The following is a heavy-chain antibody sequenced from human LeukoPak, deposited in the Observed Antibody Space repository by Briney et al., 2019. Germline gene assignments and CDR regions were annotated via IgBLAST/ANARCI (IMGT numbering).Heavy chain of an antibody. J-gene: IGHJ3*02. CDR2: INSDGSST. CDR1: GFTFSSYA. V-gene: IGHV3-23*01. D-gene: IGHD3-3*01. CDR3: AKVDFWSGYYPDAFDI. Sequence: GGSLRLSCAASGFTFSSYAMSWVRQAPGKGLVWVSRINSDGSSTVYADSVKGRFTISRDNSKNTLYLQMNSLRAEDTAVYYCAKVDFWSGYYPDAFDIWGQGTMVTVSS.